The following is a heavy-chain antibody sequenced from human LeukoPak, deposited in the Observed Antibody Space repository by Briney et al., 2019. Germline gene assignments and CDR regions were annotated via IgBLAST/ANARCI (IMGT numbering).Heavy chain of an antibody. CDR2: IIPIFGTT. V-gene: IGHV1-69*05. CDR3: ARKGDTAMADDY. Sequence: ASVKVSCKASGGTFSSYAISWVRQAPGQGLEWMGGIIPIFGTTNYAQTFQGTVTITTDESTRTAYMELSSVRSEDTAVYYCARKGDTAMADDYWGQGTLVTVSS. CDR1: GGTFSSYA. D-gene: IGHD5-18*01. J-gene: IGHJ4*02.